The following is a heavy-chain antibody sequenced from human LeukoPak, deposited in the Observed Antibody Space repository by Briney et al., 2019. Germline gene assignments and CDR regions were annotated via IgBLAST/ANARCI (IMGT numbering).Heavy chain of an antibody. J-gene: IGHJ4*02. V-gene: IGHV3-48*01. D-gene: IGHD3-3*01. CDR3: ARDGGPITIFGVVIPCDY. Sequence: PGGSLRLSCAASGFTFSSYSMNWVRQAPGKGLEWVSYISSSSSTIYYADSVKGRFTISRDNAKNSLYLQMNSLRAEDTAVYYCARDGGPITIFGVVIPCDYWGQGTLVTVSS. CDR1: GFTFSSYS. CDR2: ISSSSSTI.